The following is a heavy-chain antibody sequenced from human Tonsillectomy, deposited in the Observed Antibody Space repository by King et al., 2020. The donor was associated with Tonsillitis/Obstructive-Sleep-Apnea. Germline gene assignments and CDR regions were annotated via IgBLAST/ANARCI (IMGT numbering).Heavy chain of an antibody. Sequence: VQLVESGGEVGKPGESLKISCQASGYSFTNYWIGWVRQLPGKGLEWMGIIYPDDSDSRYSPSFQGQVTFSADKSINTVYLQWSSLKTSDTAMYFCARDSRSVGDNWYFDLWGRGTLVTVSS. CDR1: GYSFTNYW. CDR3: ARDSRSVGDNWYFDL. J-gene: IGHJ2*01. CDR2: IYPDDSDS. D-gene: IGHD1-26*01. V-gene: IGHV5-51*03.